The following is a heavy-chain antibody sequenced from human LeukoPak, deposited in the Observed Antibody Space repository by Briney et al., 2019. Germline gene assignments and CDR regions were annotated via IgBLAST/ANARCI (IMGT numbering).Heavy chain of an antibody. D-gene: IGHD3-3*01. Sequence: SETLSLTCTVSGGSMSSFYWSWFRQPAGKELEWIGRIYSSGSTNYNPSLKSRVTMSVDTSKNQFSLKLSSVTAADTAVYYCARGGERLLEYSGNWFDPWGQGTLVTVSS. CDR3: ARGGERLLEYSGNWFDP. CDR1: GGSMSSFY. CDR2: IYSSGST. V-gene: IGHV4-4*07. J-gene: IGHJ5*02.